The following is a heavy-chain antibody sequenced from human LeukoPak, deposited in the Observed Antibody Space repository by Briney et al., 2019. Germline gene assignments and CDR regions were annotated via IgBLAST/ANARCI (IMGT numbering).Heavy chain of an antibody. V-gene: IGHV4-4*02. CDR1: GCPISGDGW. J-gene: IGHJ4*02. D-gene: IGHD4/OR15-4a*01. CDR2: IYHSGST. Sequence: IPSGTLFLNFAAPGCPISGDGWWGWGPPPPRRGLGGVGEIYHSGSTNYNPSLKSRVTISVDKSKNQFSLKLNSVTAADTAVYYCARRFGYGVVGGYFDYWGRGTLVTVSS. CDR3: ARRFGYGVVGGYFDY.